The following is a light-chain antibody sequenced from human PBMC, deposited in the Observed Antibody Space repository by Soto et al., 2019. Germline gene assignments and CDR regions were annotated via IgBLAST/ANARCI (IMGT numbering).Light chain of an antibody. Sequence: QSVLTQPPSVSGAPGQRVTISCTGSSSNIGAGYDVHWYQQLPGTAPKLLIYANNNRPAGVPDRFSVSKSGTSASLVITGLQAEDEADYHCQSYDISPSGYVFGTGTKVTVL. V-gene: IGLV1-40*01. CDR3: QSYDISPSGYV. CDR2: ANN. J-gene: IGLJ1*01. CDR1: SSNIGAGYD.